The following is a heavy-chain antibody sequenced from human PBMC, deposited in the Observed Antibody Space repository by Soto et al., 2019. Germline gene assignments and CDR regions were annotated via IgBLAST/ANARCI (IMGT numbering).Heavy chain of an antibody. D-gene: IGHD3-10*01. V-gene: IGHV3-13*04. CDR1: GFTFSNYD. J-gene: IGHJ4*02. CDR2: IGTPGDT. CDR3: ARDRGGEWFGEQLS. Sequence: EVQLVESGGGLVQPGGSLRLSCVASGFTFSNYDMHWVRQATGIGLEWVSGIGTPGDTYYADSVKGRFTISRENAKNSLYLQMNSLRAGDTAVYYCARDRGGEWFGEQLSWGQGTRVTVSP.